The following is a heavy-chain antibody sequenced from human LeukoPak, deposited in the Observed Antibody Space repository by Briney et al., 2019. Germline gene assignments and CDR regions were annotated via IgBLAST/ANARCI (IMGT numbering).Heavy chain of an antibody. CDR1: GYSISSGYY. CDR3: ARGVTMIGRLRFDP. Sequence: SETLSLTCTVSGYSISSGYYGGWIRQPPGKGPEWIGSIYHTGSTYYNPSLKSRVTISVDTSKNQFSLTLSSVTAADTAMYYCARGVTMIGRLRFDPWGQGTLVTVSS. V-gene: IGHV4-38-2*02. D-gene: IGHD3-22*01. CDR2: IYHTGST. J-gene: IGHJ5*02.